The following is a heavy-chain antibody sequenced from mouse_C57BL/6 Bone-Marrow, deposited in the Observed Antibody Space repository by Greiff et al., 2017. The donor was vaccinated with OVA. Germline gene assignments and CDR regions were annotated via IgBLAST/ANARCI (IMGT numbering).Heavy chain of an antibody. J-gene: IGHJ4*01. V-gene: IGHV1-81*01. CDR2: IYPRSGNT. CDR3: ARSGLLRYAMDY. CDR1: GYTFTSYG. Sequence: VKLMESGAELARPGASVKLSCKASGYTFTSYGISWVKQRPGQGLEWIGEIYPRSGNTYYNEKFKGKATLTADKSSSTAYMELRSLTSEDSAVYFCARSGLLRYAMDYWGQGTSVTVSS. D-gene: IGHD1-1*01.